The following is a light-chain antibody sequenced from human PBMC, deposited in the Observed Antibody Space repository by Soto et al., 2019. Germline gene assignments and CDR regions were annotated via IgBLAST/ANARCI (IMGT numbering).Light chain of an antibody. V-gene: IGKV1-39*01. J-gene: IGKJ3*01. CDR3: QQPYTTPPET. Sequence: DIHMTQSPASLSASVGDRVAITCRASQHINDYLNWYRQPPGNAPPLLLYSASSLRSGVPSTFSGRGYGTTFTLIISSLQPADFATYYCQQPYTTPPETFGPGTKVDIK. CDR2: SAS. CDR1: QHINDY.